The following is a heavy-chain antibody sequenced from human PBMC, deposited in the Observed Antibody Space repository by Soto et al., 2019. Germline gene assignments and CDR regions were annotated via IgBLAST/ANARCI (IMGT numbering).Heavy chain of an antibody. J-gene: IGHJ4*02. CDR2: ISYDGSNK. CDR3: AKDMTNDYGDYVPLDY. CDR1: GFTFSSYG. V-gene: IGHV3-30*18. D-gene: IGHD4-17*01. Sequence: PGGSLRLSCAASGFTFSSYGMHWVRQAPGKGLEWVAVISYDGSNKYYADSVKGRFTISRDNSRNTLYLQMNSLRAEDTAVYYCAKDMTNDYGDYVPLDYWGQGTLVTVSS.